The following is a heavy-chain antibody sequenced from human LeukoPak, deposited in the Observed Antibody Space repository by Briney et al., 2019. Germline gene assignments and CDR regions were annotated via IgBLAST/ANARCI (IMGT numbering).Heavy chain of an antibody. J-gene: IGHJ6*02. CDR3: AKGPSDYYGMDV. V-gene: IGHV3-23*01. Sequence: GRSLRLSCAASGFTFSSYGMHWVRQAPGKGLEWVSGISGRGGATYYVDSVKGRFTISRDNSKNTLYLQMNNLRAEDTAVYYCAKGPSDYYGMDVWGQGTTLTVSS. CDR2: ISGRGGAT. CDR1: GFTFSSYG.